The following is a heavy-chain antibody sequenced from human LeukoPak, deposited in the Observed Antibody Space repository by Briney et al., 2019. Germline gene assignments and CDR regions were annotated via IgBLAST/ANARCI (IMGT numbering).Heavy chain of an antibody. J-gene: IGHJ4*02. CDR1: GFTFSGHG. Sequence: GGSLRLSCAASGFTFSGHGMHWVRQAPGKGLEWVAVITYDGTNTYYADSVKGRFTISRDNAKNSLYLQMNSLRDEDTAVYYCARDLSGTYPFDLWGQGTLVTVSS. CDR2: ITYDGTNT. CDR3: ARDLSGTYPFDL. V-gene: IGHV3-30*03. D-gene: IGHD1-26*01.